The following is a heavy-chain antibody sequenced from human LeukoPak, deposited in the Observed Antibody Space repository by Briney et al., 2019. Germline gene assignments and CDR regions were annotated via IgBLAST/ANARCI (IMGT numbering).Heavy chain of an antibody. CDR2: ISGSGGST. D-gene: IGHD4-17*01. J-gene: IGHJ4*02. Sequence: PGGSLRLSCAASGFTFSSYAMYWVRQAPGKGLEWDSTISGSGGSTYYADSVKGRFTISRDNSKNTLYLQMNSLRAEDTAVYYCAKDGLRGDFDYWGQGTLVTVSS. CDR3: AKDGLRGDFDY. V-gene: IGHV3-23*01. CDR1: GFTFSSYA.